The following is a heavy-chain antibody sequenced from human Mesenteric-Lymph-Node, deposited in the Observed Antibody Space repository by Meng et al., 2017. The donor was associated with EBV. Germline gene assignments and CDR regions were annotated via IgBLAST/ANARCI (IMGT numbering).Heavy chain of an antibody. CDR1: GYTFTDYY. J-gene: IGHJ4*02. CDR2: VDPEDGET. Sequence: VQLVQSGTDVKKPGASVKVSCKASGYTFTDYYMHWVQQAPGKGLEWMGLVDPEDGETIYAEKFQGRVTITADTSTDTAYMELSSLRSEDTAVYYCTKVKIRGDSKFDYWGQGTLVTVSS. D-gene: IGHD2-21*02. CDR3: TKVKIRGDSKFDY. V-gene: IGHV1-69-2*01.